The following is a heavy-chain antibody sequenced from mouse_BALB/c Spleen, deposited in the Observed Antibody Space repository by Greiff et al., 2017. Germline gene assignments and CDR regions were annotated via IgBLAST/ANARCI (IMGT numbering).Heavy chain of an antibody. CDR2: IDPANGNT. CDR1: GFNIKDTY. V-gene: IGHV14-3*02. J-gene: IGHJ4*01. CDR3: AREDSSGYVLYYAIDY. D-gene: IGHD3-2*01. Sequence: VQLQQSGAELVKPGASVKLSCTASGFNIKDTYMHWVKQRPEQGLEWIGRIDPANGNTKYDPKFQGKATITADTSSNTAYLQLSSLTSEDTAVYYCAREDSSGYVLYYAIDYWGQGTSVTVSS.